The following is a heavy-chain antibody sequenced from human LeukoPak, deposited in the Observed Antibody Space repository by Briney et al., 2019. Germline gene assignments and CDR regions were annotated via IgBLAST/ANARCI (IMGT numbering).Heavy chain of an antibody. CDR2: INHSGST. CDR3: ARGLYYYDSSALDY. D-gene: IGHD3-22*01. J-gene: IGHJ4*02. CDR1: GGSFSGYY. Sequence: SETLSLTCAVSGGSFSGYYWSWIRQPPGRGLEWIGEINHSGSTNYNPSLKSRVTISVDTSKNQFSLKLSSVTAADTAVYYCARGLYYYDSSALDYWGQGTLVTVSS. V-gene: IGHV4-34*01.